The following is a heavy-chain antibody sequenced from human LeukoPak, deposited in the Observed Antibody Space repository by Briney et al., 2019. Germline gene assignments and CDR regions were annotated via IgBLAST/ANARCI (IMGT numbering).Heavy chain of an antibody. Sequence: PSETLSLTCTVSGGSISSGGYYWSWIRQHPEKGLEWIGYIYYSGSTYYNPSLKSRVTISVDTSKNQFSLKLSSVTAADTAVYYCARRSSTSYGMDVWGQGTTVTVSS. V-gene: IGHV4-31*03. CDR1: GGSISSGGYY. J-gene: IGHJ6*02. CDR3: ARRSSTSYGMDV. CDR2: IYYSGST. D-gene: IGHD2-2*01.